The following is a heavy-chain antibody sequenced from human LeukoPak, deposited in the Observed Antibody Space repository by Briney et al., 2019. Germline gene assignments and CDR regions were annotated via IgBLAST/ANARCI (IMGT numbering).Heavy chain of an antibody. D-gene: IGHD2-2*01. CDR2: IYSGGGT. CDR3: ARVLTYCSSTSCPGGHNWFDP. V-gene: IGHV3-53*01. J-gene: IGHJ5*02. CDR1: GLTVSNNY. Sequence: PGGSLRLPCAASGLTVSNNYMSWVRQAPGKGLEWVSVIYSGGGTYYADSVKGRFTISRDNSKNTLYLQMNSLRAEDTAVYYCARVLTYCSSTSCPGGHNWFDPWGQGTLITVSS.